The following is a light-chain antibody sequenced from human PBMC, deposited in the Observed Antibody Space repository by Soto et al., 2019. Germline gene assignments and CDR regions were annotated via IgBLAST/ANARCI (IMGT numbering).Light chain of an antibody. CDR3: TTWDGSLNGRV. Sequence: QSVLTQPPSASGTPGQRVTISCSGSSSNIGSNNVNWYQQFPGTAPKLLIYSNDQRPSGVPDRVSGSRSGTSASLDISGLQSEDEADYYCTTWDGSLNGRVFGGGTKVTVL. CDR1: SSNIGSNN. J-gene: IGLJ3*02. V-gene: IGLV1-44*01. CDR2: SND.